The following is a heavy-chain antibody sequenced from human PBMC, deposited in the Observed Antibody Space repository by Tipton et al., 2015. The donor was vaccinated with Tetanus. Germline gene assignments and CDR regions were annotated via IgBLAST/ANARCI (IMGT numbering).Heavy chain of an antibody. CDR1: GASIIAGGYL. CDR2: IYYTAHT. J-gene: IGHJ1*01. Sequence: LRLSCTVSGASIIAGGYLWTWVRQHPGKGLEWIGNIYYTAHTSFAPSLDGRVTISVDTSNNHFSLRLTSVTAADTAVYYCAGVTAQRTELYFEHWGQGTQVTVSS. V-gene: IGHV4-31*02. CDR3: AGVTAQRTELYFEH. D-gene: IGHD2-21*02.